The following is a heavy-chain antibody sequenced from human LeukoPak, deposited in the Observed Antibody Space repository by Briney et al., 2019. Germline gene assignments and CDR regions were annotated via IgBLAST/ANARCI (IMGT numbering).Heavy chain of an antibody. Sequence: GGSLRLSCAASGFTFSSYDMNWVRQAPGKGLEWVSYISSSGSTIYYADSVKGRFTISRDNAKNSLYLQMNSLRAEDTAVYYCARSYGSGSYYEGKRFDPWGQGTLVTVSS. CDR2: ISSSGSTI. CDR1: GFTFSSYD. V-gene: IGHV3-48*03. D-gene: IGHD3-10*01. CDR3: ARSYGSGSYYEGKRFDP. J-gene: IGHJ5*02.